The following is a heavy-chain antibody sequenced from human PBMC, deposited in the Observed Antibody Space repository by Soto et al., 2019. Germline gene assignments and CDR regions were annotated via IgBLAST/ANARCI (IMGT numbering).Heavy chain of an antibody. CDR1: GGSFSGYY. J-gene: IGHJ4*02. CDR2: INHSGST. CDR3: ARGFGTANFDY. Sequence: PSETLSLTCAVYGGSFSGYYWSWIRQPPGKGLEWIGEINHSGSTNYNPSLKSRVTISVDTSKNQFSLKLSSVTAADTAVYYCARGFGTANFDYWGQGTLVTVS. D-gene: IGHD1-1*01. V-gene: IGHV4-34*01.